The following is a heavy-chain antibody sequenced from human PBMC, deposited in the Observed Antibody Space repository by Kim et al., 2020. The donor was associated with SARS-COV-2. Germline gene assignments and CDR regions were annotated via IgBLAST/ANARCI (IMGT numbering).Heavy chain of an antibody. D-gene: IGHD6-19*01. Sequence: SETLSLTCAVYGGSFSGYYWSWIRQPPGKGLEWIGEINHSGSTNYNPSLKSRVTISVDTSKNQFSLKLSSVTAADTAVYYCARGRSWHSSAHIDYWGQGTLVTVSS. CDR2: INHSGST. J-gene: IGHJ4*02. V-gene: IGHV4-34*01. CDR3: ARGRSWHSSAHIDY. CDR1: GGSFSGYY.